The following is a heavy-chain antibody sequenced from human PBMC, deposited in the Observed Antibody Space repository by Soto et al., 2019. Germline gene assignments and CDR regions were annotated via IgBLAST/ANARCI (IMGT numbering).Heavy chain of an antibody. CDR1: GITFSSYA. CDR3: AKVRGYSSAYGMDV. J-gene: IGHJ6*02. V-gene: IGHV3-23*01. CDR2: ISGSGGTT. D-gene: IGHD3-10*01. Sequence: GGSLRLSCAASGITFSSYAMTWVRQAPGKGPEWVSVISGSGGTTYYADSVKGRFTISRDNSKNTLDLQMNSLRVEDTAVYYCAKVRGYSSAYGMDVWSQGTTVTVSS.